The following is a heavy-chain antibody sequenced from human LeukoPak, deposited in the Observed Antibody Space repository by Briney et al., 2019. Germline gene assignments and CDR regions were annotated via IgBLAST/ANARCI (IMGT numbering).Heavy chain of an antibody. CDR2: IYYSGST. CDR3: AREPIVVVPAAILLVAFDI. CDR1: GGSVSSSSYY. Sequence: SETLSLTCTVSGGSVSSSSYYWGWIRQPPGKGLEWIGSIYYSGSTYYNPSLKSRVTISADTSKDQFSLKLSSVTAADTAVYYCAREPIVVVPAAILLVAFDIWGQGTMVTVSS. J-gene: IGHJ3*02. V-gene: IGHV4-39*07. D-gene: IGHD2-2*01.